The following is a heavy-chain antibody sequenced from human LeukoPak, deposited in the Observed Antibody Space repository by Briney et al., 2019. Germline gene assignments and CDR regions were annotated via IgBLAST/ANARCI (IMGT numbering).Heavy chain of an antibody. J-gene: IGHJ5*02. CDR1: GSSISSSSHF. D-gene: IGHD2-21*02. CDR3: ARRELGGDGGGWFDP. V-gene: IGHV4-39*01. Sequence: SETLSLTCTVSGSSISSSSHFWGWIRQPPGKGLEWIGNIYYSGSTYYNPSLKSRVTISIDTSKNQFSLKLSSVTAADTAVYYCARRELGGDGGGWFDPWGQGTLVTVSS. CDR2: IYYSGST.